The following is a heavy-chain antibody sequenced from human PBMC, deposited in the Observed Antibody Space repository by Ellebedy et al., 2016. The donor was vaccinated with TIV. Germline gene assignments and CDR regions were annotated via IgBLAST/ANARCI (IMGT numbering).Heavy chain of an antibody. V-gene: IGHV4-39*07. CDR1: GGSISSSSYY. CDR2: IYYSGST. Sequence: SETLSLTXTVSGGSISSSSYYWGWIRQPPGKGLEWIGSIYYSGSTYYNPSLKSRVTISVDTSKNQFSLKLSSVTAADTAVYYCARFKSSWYSGWGQGTLVTVSS. D-gene: IGHD6-13*01. CDR3: ARFKSSWYSG. J-gene: IGHJ4*02.